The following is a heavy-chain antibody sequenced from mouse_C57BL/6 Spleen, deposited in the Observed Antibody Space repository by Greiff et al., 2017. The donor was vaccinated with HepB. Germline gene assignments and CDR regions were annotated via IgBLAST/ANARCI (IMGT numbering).Heavy chain of an antibody. CDR2: ISSGGDYI. Sequence: EVMLVESGEGLVKPGGSLKLSCAASGFTFSSYAMSWVRQTPEKRLEWVAYISSGGDYIYYADTVKGRCTISRDNARNTLYLQMSSLKSEDTAMYYCARDGRDYYAMDYWGQGTSVTVSS. D-gene: IGHD2-3*01. CDR1: GFTFSSYA. J-gene: IGHJ4*01. V-gene: IGHV5S21*01. CDR3: ARDGRDYYAMDY.